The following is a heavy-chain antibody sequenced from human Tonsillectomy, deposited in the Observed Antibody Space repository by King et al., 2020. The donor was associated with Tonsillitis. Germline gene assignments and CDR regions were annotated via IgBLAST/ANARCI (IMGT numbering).Heavy chain of an antibody. D-gene: IGHD6-13*01. J-gene: IGHJ6*02. Sequence: VQLVESGAEVKQPGESLRISCKGSGYSFTSYWITWVRQMPGKGLEWMGRIDPSDSYTNYSPSFQGHVTISADKSISTAYLQWSSLKASDTAMYYCARLSIPGIAAPDIQYKDVMDIWGQGTTVTVSS. V-gene: IGHV5-10-1*03. CDR1: GYSFTSYW. CDR3: ARLSIPGIAAPDIQYKDVMDI. CDR2: IDPSDSYT.